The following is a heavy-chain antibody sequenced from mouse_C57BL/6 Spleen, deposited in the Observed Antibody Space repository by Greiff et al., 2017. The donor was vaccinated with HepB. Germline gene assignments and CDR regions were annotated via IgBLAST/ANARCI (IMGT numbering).Heavy chain of an antibody. V-gene: IGHV5-9-1*02. D-gene: IGHD2-4*01. CDR2: ISSGGDYI. CDR1: GFTFSSYP. Sequence: EVKLMESGEGLVKPGGSLKLSCAASGFTFSSYPMSWVRQTPEKRLEWVAYISSGGDYIYYADTVKGRFTISRDNARNTLYLQMSSLKSEDTAMYYCTRESYDYDEGAWFAYWGQGTLVTVSA. CDR3: TRESYDYDEGAWFAY. J-gene: IGHJ3*01.